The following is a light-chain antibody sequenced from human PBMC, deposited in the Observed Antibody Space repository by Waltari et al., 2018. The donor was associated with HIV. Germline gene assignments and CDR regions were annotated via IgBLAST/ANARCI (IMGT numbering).Light chain of an antibody. Sequence: FMLTQHHSVSESPGKTVIISCSRSSGSIASYYVQWYQQRPGSSPTTVIYEDNQRPSGVPDRFSGSIDSSSNSASLTISGLKTEDEADYYCQSYDSNNVLFGGGTKLTVL. J-gene: IGLJ2*01. CDR2: EDN. V-gene: IGLV6-57*01. CDR3: QSYDSNNVL. CDR1: SGSIASYY.